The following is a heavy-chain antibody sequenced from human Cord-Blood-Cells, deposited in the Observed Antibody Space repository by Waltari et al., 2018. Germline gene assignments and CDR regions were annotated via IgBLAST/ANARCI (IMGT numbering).Heavy chain of an antibody. Sequence: QLQLPESGPGLVKPSATLSLTCTVSGGSISSSIYYWAWLRQPPGKGREWIGSIYYRGSTYYNPSLKSRVTISVDTSKNQFSLKLSSVTAADTAVYYCASVRFLEWLLYYWGQGTLVTVSS. CDR3: ASVRFLEWLLYY. V-gene: IGHV4-39*01. D-gene: IGHD3-3*01. CDR2: IYYRGST. J-gene: IGHJ4*02. CDR1: GGSISSSIYY.